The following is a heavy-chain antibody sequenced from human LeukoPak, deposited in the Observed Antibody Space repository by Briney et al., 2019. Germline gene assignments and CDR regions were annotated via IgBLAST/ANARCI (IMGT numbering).Heavy chain of an antibody. J-gene: IGHJ4*02. CDR2: IYPGNSHT. CDR1: GYNFATYW. V-gene: IGHV5-51*01. D-gene: IGHD6-13*01. CDR3: AKFHATWYGDT. Sequence: ESLKISCQGSGYNFATYWIVWVRQMPGKGLEWMGIIYPGNSHTRYSPSFQGQVTISADTSISTAYLHWSSPQSSDTAMYYCAKFHATWYGDTWGQGTLVTVSS.